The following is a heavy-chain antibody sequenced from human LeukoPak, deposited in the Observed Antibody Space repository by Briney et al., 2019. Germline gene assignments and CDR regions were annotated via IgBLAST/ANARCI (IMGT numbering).Heavy chain of an antibody. CDR2: MNPNSGNT. CDR1: GYTFTSYD. CDR3: ARFSDLPPPSLLWFGELLTGTYYYYYGMDV. J-gene: IGHJ6*02. D-gene: IGHD3-10*01. V-gene: IGHV1-8*01. Sequence: ASVKVSCKASGYTFTSYDINWVRQATGQGLEWMGWMNPNSGNTGYAQKFQGRVTMTRNTSISTAYMELSSLRSEDTAVYYCARFSDLPPPSLLWFGELLTGTYYYYYGMDVWGQGTTVTVSS.